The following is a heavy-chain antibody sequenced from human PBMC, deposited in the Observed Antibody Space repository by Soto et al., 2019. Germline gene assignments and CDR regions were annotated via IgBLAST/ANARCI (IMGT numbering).Heavy chain of an antibody. CDR3: ARVGYDDFYYYYMDV. D-gene: IGHD3-3*01. CDR2: IGTAGDT. Sequence: LRLSCAASGFTFSSYDMHWVRQATGKGLEWVSAIGTAGDTYYPGSVKGRFTTSRENAKNSLYLQMNSLRAGDTAVYYCARVGYDDFYYYYMDVWGKGTTVTVSS. V-gene: IGHV3-13*01. J-gene: IGHJ6*03. CDR1: GFTFSSYD.